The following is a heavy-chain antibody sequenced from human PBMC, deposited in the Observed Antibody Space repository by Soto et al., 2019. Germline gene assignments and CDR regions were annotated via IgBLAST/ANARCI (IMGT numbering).Heavy chain of an antibody. V-gene: IGHV4-39*01. J-gene: IGHJ5*02. D-gene: IGHD3-22*01. CDR3: ARQASGYYYGWFDP. CDR2: IFYSGGT. CDR1: GGSILDSTYY. Sequence: QLLLQESGPGLVKPSETLSLTCTVSGGSILDSTYYWAWIRQSPGKGLEWIGTIFYSGGTFYTPSLKSRVTISVDTSNNQFSLKLSSVTAADTAVYYCARQASGYYYGWFDPWGQGTLVTVSS.